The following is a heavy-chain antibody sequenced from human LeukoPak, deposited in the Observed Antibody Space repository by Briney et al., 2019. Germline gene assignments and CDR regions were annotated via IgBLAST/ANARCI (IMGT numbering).Heavy chain of an antibody. Sequence: GGSLRLSCAASGFTFSSVAMSWVPEAPGRGLEWGSAISGSGGSTYYADSVKGRFTISRDNSKNTLYLQMNSLRAEDTAVYYCAKLSMVRGVIISPFFDYWGPGTLVTVSS. V-gene: IGHV3-23*01. CDR1: GFTFSSVA. CDR3: AKLSMVRGVIISPFFDY. CDR2: ISGSGGST. J-gene: IGHJ4*02. D-gene: IGHD3-10*01.